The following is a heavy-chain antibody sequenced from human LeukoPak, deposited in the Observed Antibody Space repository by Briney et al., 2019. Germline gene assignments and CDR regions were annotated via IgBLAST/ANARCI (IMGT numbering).Heavy chain of an antibody. CDR1: GFTFNDYA. Sequence: GGSLRLSCAASGFTFNDYAINWVRQAPGKGLEWESVISGGTGGSTYYADSVKGRFTISRDNSKNTLYLQMNSLRAEDTAVYYCAKRGSSSWTQFDYWGQGTLVTVSS. V-gene: IGHV3-23*01. CDR3: AKRGSSSWTQFDY. J-gene: IGHJ4*02. CDR2: ISGGTGGST. D-gene: IGHD6-13*01.